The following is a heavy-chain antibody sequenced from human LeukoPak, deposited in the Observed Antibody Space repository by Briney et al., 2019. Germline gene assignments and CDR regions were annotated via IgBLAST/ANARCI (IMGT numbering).Heavy chain of an antibody. Sequence: GGSLRLSCAASGFAFNTYSMNWVRQAPGKGLEWVSFIFSSSTYIYYTDSVKGRFTISRDNSKNTLYLQMNSLRAEDTAIYYCARDERLLSFLKWGQGTLVTVSS. J-gene: IGHJ4*02. CDR2: IFSSSTYI. CDR1: GFAFNTYS. CDR3: ARDERLLSFLK. V-gene: IGHV3-21*04. D-gene: IGHD3-3*01.